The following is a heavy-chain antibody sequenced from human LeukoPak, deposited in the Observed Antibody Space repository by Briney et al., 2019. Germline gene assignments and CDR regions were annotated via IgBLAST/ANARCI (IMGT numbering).Heavy chain of an antibody. Sequence: SGPTMVKPTQTLTLTCTFSGFSLSTSGVGVGWIRQPPGKALEWLALIYWNDDKRYSPSLKSRLTITKDTSKNQVVLTMTNMDPVDTATYYCALALRGAGFDYWGQGTLVTVSS. D-gene: IGHD4-17*01. CDR1: GFSLSTSGVG. J-gene: IGHJ4*02. CDR3: ALALRGAGFDY. CDR2: IYWNDDK. V-gene: IGHV2-5*01.